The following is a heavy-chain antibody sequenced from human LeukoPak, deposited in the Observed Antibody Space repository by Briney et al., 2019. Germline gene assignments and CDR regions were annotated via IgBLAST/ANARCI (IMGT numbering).Heavy chain of an antibody. J-gene: IGHJ4*02. CDR2: IYYSGST. D-gene: IGHD3-10*01. CDR1: GGSISSSSYY. V-gene: IGHV4-39*01. Sequence: PSETLSLTCTVSGGSISSSSYYWGWIRQPPGKGLEWIGSIYYSGSTYYNPSLKSRVTISVDTSKNQFSLKLSSVTAADTAVYYCARHRPNVLLWFGEFPPRHYFDYWGQGTLVTVSS. CDR3: ARHRPNVLLWFGEFPPRHYFDY.